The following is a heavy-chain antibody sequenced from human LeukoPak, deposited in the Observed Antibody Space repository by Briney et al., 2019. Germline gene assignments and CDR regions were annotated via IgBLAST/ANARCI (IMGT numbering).Heavy chain of an antibody. CDR2: IYPGNSDI. Sequence: GESLKISCKGSGYSFVSYWIAWVRQMPGKGLEWMGGIYPGNSDITYSPSFQGQVTISADKSVSTAYLHWSSLKASDTAIYYCARHLSSISSCPNYWGQGTLVTVSS. CDR1: GYSFVSYW. D-gene: IGHD2-2*01. J-gene: IGHJ4*02. CDR3: ARHLSSISSCPNY. V-gene: IGHV5-51*01.